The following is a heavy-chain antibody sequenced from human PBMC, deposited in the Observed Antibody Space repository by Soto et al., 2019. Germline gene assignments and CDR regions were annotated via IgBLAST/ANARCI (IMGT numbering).Heavy chain of an antibody. Sequence: ASVKVSCKASGYTFTSHPMHWVRQAPGQRLEWKGWINAGNGNTKYSQKFQGRVTITRDTSASTAYMDFSSLRSEDTALYYCARDILEPLYYYGMDVWGQGTTVTVSS. J-gene: IGHJ6*02. CDR3: ARDILEPLYYYGMDV. CDR2: INAGNGNT. D-gene: IGHD1-1*01. CDR1: GYTFTSHP. V-gene: IGHV1-3*01.